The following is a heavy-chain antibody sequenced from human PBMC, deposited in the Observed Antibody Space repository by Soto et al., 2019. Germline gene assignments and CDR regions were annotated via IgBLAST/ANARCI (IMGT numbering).Heavy chain of an antibody. CDR2: FDPEDGET. Sequence: ASVKVSCKVSGYTLTELSMHWVRQAPGKGLEWMGGFDPEDGETIYAQKFQGRVTMTEDTSTDTAYMELSSLRSEDTAVYYCATIPGDYYDSSGYLDAFDVWGQGTMVTVSS. CDR3: ATIPGDYYDSSGYLDAFDV. V-gene: IGHV1-24*01. CDR1: GYTLTELS. D-gene: IGHD3-22*01. J-gene: IGHJ3*01.